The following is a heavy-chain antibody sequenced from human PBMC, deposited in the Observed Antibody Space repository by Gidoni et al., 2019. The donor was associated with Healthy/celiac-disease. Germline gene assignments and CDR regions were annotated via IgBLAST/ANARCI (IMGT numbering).Heavy chain of an antibody. Sequence: HVRLQQGGTGLFKPAETLSLTSAVEGRAFSCYSWSWIRQPPGQGLEWTGEINHSGSTKSNPSLMRRVTILVDTSKNQCSLKLSSVTAADTAVYYCARGRSRYYGSGSYHFDYWGQGTLVTVSS. J-gene: IGHJ4*02. CDR3: ARGRSRYYGSGSYHFDY. CDR1: GRAFSCYS. V-gene: IGHV4-34*01. CDR2: INHSGST. D-gene: IGHD3-10*01.